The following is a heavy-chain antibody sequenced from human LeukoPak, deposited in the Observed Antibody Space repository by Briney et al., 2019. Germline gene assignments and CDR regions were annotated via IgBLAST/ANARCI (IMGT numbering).Heavy chain of an antibody. CDR1: GGTFSSYA. V-gene: IGHV1-69*01. Sequence: GASVKVSCKASGGTFSSYAISWVRQAPGQGLEWMGGIIPIFGTANYAQKFQGRVTITADESTSTAYMELSSLRSEDTAVYYCARDTSQYYYYYMDVWGKGTTVTVSS. CDR3: ARDTSQYYYYYMDV. CDR2: IIPIFGTA. J-gene: IGHJ6*03.